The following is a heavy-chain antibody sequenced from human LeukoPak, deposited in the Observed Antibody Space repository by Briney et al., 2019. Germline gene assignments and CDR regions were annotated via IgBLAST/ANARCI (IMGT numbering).Heavy chain of an antibody. V-gene: IGHV1-2*02. CDR3: ARDSPFDYYYYGMDV. Sequence: ASVKVSCKASGYTFTGYYMHWVRQAPGQGLEWMGWINPNSGGTNYAQKFQGGVTMTRDTSISTAYMELSRLRSDDTAVYYCARDSPFDYYYYGMDVWGQGTTVTVSS. J-gene: IGHJ6*02. CDR1: GYTFTGYY. CDR2: INPNSGGT. D-gene: IGHD3-3*01.